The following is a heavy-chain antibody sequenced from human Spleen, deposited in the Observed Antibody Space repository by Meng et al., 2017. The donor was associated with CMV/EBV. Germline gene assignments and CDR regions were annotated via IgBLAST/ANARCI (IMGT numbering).Heavy chain of an antibody. CDR1: GFTFSSYA. CDR3: AREMVRAYSVDY. J-gene: IGHJ4*02. V-gene: IGHV3-74*01. CDR2: IDFDGSRT. D-gene: IGHD3-10*01. Sequence: GESLKISCAASGFTFSSYAMSWVRQAPGKGLEWVSRIDFDGSRTTYADSVKGRFTISRDNAKNTLYLQMNSLRAEDTAVYYCAREMVRAYSVDYWGQGTLVTVSS.